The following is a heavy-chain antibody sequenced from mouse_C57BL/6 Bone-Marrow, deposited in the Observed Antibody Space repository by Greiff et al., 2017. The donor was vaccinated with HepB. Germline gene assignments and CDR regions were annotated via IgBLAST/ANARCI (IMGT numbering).Heavy chain of an antibody. D-gene: IGHD1-1*01. CDR1: GFTFSDYG. CDR2: ISSGSSTI. V-gene: IGHV5-17*01. Sequence: EVKLVESGGGLVKPGGSLKLSCAASGFTFSDYGMHWVRQAPEKGLEWVAYISSGSSTIYYADTVKGRFTISRDNAKNTLFLQMTSLRSEDTAMYYCASSDYYGSSYNAYWGQGTLVTVSA. J-gene: IGHJ3*01. CDR3: ASSDYYGSSYNAY.